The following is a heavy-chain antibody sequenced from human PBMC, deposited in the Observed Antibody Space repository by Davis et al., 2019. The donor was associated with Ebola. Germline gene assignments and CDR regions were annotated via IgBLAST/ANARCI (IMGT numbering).Heavy chain of an antibody. J-gene: IGHJ4*02. Sequence: GSLRLSCAVYGGSFRGYYWSWIRQPPGKGLEWIGEINHSGSTNYNPSLKSRVTISVDTSKNQFSLKLSSVTAADTAVYYCARRPGLLLWFREFDYWGQGTLVTVSS. D-gene: IGHD3-10*01. CDR2: INHSGST. V-gene: IGHV4-34*01. CDR3: ARRPGLLLWFREFDY. CDR1: GGSFRGYY.